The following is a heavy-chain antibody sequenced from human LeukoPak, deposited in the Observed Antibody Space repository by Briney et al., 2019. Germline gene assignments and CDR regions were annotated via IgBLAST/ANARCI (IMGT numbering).Heavy chain of an antibody. D-gene: IGHD4-23*01. CDR1: GFTFSSYE. J-gene: IGHJ3*02. V-gene: IGHV3-48*03. CDR3: ARDGTYAGNSVPFDI. Sequence: SGGSLRLSCAASGFTFSSYEMNWVRQALGKGLEWVSYISRSGSTIYYADSVKGRFTISRVNAKNSLYLQMNSLRAEDTAVYYCARDGTYAGNSVPFDIWGQGTMVTVSS. CDR2: ISRSGSTI.